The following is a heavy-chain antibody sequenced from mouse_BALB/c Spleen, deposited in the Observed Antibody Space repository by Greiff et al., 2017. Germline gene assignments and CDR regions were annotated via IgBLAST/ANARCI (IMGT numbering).Heavy chain of an antibody. V-gene: IGHV2-9*02. CDR1: GFSLTSYG. CDR3: ARDNYYGSSYYFDY. J-gene: IGHJ2*01. D-gene: IGHD1-1*01. CDR2: IWAGGST. Sequence: VMLVESGPGLVAPSQSLSITCTVSGFSLTSYGVHWVRQPPGKGLEWLGVIWAGGSTNYNSALMSRLSISKDNSKSQVFLKMNSLQTDDTAMYYCARDNYYGSSYYFDYWGQGTTLTVSS.